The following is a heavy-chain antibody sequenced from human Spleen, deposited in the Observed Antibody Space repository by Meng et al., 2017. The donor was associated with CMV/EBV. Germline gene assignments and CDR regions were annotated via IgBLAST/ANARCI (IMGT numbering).Heavy chain of an antibody. CDR3: ARVAIRLWFNYFDY. V-gene: IGHV4-31*02. J-gene: IGHJ4*02. CDR2: IYYSGST. CDR1: GGSISSGGYY. Sequence: SGGSISSGGYYWSWIRQHPGKGLEWIGYIYYSGSTYYNPSLKSRVTISVDTSKNQFSLKLSSVTAADTAVYYCARVAIRLWFNYFDYWGQGTLVTVSS. D-gene: IGHD5-18*01.